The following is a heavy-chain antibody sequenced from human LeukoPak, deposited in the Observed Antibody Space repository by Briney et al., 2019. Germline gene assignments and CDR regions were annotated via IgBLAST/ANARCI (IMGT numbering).Heavy chain of an antibody. D-gene: IGHD2-15*01. J-gene: IGHJ5*02. CDR3: ARQIVVVVAANYPAEKEYNWFDP. V-gene: IGHV1-46*01. Sequence: ASVKVSCKASGYTFTSYYMHWVRQAPGQGLEWMEIINPSGGSTSYAQKFQGRVTMTRDTSTSTGYMELSSLRSEDTAVYYCARQIVVVVAANYPAEKEYNWFDPWGQGTLVTVSS. CDR2: INPSGGST. CDR1: GYTFTSYY.